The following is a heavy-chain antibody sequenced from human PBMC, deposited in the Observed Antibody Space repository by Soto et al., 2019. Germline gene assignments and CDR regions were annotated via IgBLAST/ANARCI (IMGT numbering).Heavy chain of an antibody. J-gene: IGHJ4*02. CDR2: IYHGDSDT. Sequence: GESLKTSFKGSGYSFVSYWIVWVRQMPGKGLEWMGIIYHGDSDTRYSPSFQGQVTISAGKSITAVYLQWSSMKASDNAMYYCARTDGYEIEYWGQGTLVTVSS. V-gene: IGHV5-51*01. CDR3: ARTDGYEIEY. CDR1: GYSFVSYW. D-gene: IGHD5-12*01.